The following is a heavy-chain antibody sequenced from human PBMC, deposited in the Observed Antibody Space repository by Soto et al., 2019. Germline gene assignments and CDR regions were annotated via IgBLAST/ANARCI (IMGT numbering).Heavy chain of an antibody. V-gene: IGHV3-23*01. CDR1: GFTFSRYA. J-gene: IGHJ6*02. CDR2: IGDRGTTT. CDR3: AKDRLGDYYYYGMDV. D-gene: IGHD4-17*01. Sequence: EVQLLQSGGGLVQPGGSLRLSCVGSGFTFSRYAMIWVRQTPGKGLEWVSGIGDRGTTTYYADSVKGRFTIPRDNSGNTPFLQMNSLRAEDTAVYYCAKDRLGDYYYYGMDVWGQGTTVTVS.